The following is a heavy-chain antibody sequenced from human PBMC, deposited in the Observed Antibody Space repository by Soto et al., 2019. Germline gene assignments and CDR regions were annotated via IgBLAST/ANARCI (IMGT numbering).Heavy chain of an antibody. D-gene: IGHD7-27*01. V-gene: IGHV3-21*01. CDR2: ISSSSSYI. CDR3: ARRRVISGDYYYYGMDV. Sequence: EVQLVESGGGLVKPGGSLRLSCAASGFTFSSYSMNWVRQAPGKGLEWVSSISSSSSYIYYADSVKGRFTISRDNAKNSLYLQMNSLRAEDTAVYYCARRRVISGDYYYYGMDVWGQGTTVTVSS. CDR1: GFTFSSYS. J-gene: IGHJ6*02.